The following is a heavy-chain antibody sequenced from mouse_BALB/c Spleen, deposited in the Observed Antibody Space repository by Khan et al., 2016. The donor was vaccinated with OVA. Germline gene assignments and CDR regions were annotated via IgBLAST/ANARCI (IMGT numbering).Heavy chain of an antibody. CDR1: GYSITSGYS. CDR3: ARDGYYLDY. CDR2: IYYSGST. V-gene: IGHV3-1*02. J-gene: IGHJ2*01. Sequence: EVKLLESGPDLVKPSQSLSLTCTVTGYSITSGYSSYLLRQPPGNILEWMGFIYYSGSTNYNPYLKSRFSITRATSKNQFFLQLNSMTTEDTATYYCARDGYYLDYWGQGTTLTVSS. D-gene: IGHD2-3*01.